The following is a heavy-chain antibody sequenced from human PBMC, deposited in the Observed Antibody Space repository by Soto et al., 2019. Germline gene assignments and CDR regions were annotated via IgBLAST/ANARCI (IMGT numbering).Heavy chain of an antibody. CDR2: ISTYNGNT. J-gene: IGHJ4*02. CDR1: GYSFITYG. CDR3: ARGPTDEYHQSGDCCLDY. Sequence: QVQLVQSGAEVKKPGASVMVSCKGSGYSFITYGMSWVRQAPGQGLEWVGWISTYNGNTKYVESLQGRVTMTTDTSTSTAYMELRSLRAEDTAVYYCARGPTDEYHQSGDCCLDYLVQGTMVTVSP. D-gene: IGHD2-21*01. V-gene: IGHV1-18*01.